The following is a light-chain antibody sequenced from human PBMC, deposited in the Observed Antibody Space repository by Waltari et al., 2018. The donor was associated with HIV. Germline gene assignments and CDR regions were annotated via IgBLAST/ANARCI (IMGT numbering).Light chain of an antibody. Sequence: QSVLTQPPSVSAAPGQKVTISCSGSSSNIWNNAVSWYQQLPGTAPKLLIYDNNKRPSGIPDRFSGSKSGTSATLGITGLQTGDEADYYCGTWDSSLSAVVFGGGTKLTVL. CDR2: DNN. CDR3: GTWDSSLSAVV. J-gene: IGLJ2*01. CDR1: SSNIWNNA. V-gene: IGLV1-51*01.